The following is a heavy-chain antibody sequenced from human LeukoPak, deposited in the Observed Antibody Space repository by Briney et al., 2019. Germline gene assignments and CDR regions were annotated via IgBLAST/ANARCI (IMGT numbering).Heavy chain of an antibody. CDR2: ISGSEGST. CDR1: GFAFSSYA. V-gene: IGHV3-23*01. Sequence: GGSRRLSCAASGFAFSSYAMSWVRQAPGKGLEWVSVISGSEGSTYYADSVKGRFTISRDNSKNTLYLQMNSLRAEDTAVFYCAKPRGEEWLVGLYDAFDIWGQGTMVTVSS. D-gene: IGHD6-19*01. CDR3: AKPRGEEWLVGLYDAFDI. J-gene: IGHJ3*02.